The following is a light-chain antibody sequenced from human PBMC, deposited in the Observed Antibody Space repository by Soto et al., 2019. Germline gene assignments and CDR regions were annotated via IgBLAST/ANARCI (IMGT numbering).Light chain of an antibody. CDR1: QSISSW. J-gene: IGKJ2*01. CDR2: KAS. Sequence: DIQMTQSPSTLSASVGDRVTITCRASQSISSWLAWYQQKPGKAPKLLIYKASSLESGVPSRFSGSGSGTEFTLTINSPQPDDFATYYCQQYSGWYTFGQGTKLEIK. V-gene: IGKV1-5*03. CDR3: QQYSGWYT.